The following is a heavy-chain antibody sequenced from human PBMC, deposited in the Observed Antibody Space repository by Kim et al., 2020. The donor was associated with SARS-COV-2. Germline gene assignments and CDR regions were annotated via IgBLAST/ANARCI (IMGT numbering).Heavy chain of an antibody. J-gene: IGHJ4*02. V-gene: IGHV4-59*13. CDR3: ASTLAGYSYGYGGPERFDY. Sequence: SETLSLTCTVSGGSISSYYWSWIRQPPGKGLEWIGYIYYSGSTNYNPSLKSRVTISVDTSKNQFSLKLSSVTAADTAVYYCASTLAGYSYGYGGPERFDYWGQGTLVTVSS. D-gene: IGHD5-18*01. CDR1: GGSISSYY. CDR2: IYYSGST.